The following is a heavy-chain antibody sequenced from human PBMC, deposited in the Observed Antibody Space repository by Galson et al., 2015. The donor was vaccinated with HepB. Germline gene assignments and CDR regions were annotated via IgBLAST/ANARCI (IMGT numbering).Heavy chain of an antibody. V-gene: IGHV4-38-2*02. CDR3: AAGIAVAGTGWFDP. Sequence: ETLSLTCTVSGYSISSGYYWGWIRQPPGKGLEWIGSIYHSGSTYYNPSLKSRVTISVDTSRNQFSLKLSSVTAADTAVYYCAAGIAVAGTGWFDPWGQGTLVTVSS. J-gene: IGHJ5*02. CDR2: IYHSGST. CDR1: GYSISSGYY. D-gene: IGHD6-19*01.